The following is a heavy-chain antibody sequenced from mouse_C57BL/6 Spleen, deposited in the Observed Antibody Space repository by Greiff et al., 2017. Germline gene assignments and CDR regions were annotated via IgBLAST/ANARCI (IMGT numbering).Heavy chain of an antibody. CDR2: IYPGSGNT. CDR3: ARPVYYDYDGSFDY. V-gene: IGHV1-76*01. D-gene: IGHD2-4*01. J-gene: IGHJ2*01. Sequence: VQVVESGAELVRPGASVKLSCKASGYTFTDYYINWVKQRPGQGLEWIARIYPGSGNTYYNEKFKGKATLTAEKSSSTAYMQLSSLTSEDSAVYFCARPVYYDYDGSFDYWGQGTTLTVSS. CDR1: GYTFTDYY.